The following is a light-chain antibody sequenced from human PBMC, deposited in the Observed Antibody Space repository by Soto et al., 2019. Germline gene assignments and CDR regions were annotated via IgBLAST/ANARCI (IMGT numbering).Light chain of an antibody. V-gene: IGKV1-12*02. Sequence: DIQMTQSPSFVSASVGDRVTITCRASQDIGAWLAWYQHKPGTAPKLLIYAASSLESGVQSRFSGSGSGTDFTLTISSLQPEDFACYYCQQANSCRSFGGGTKIEIK. CDR2: AAS. CDR3: QQANSCRS. CDR1: QDIGAW. J-gene: IGKJ4*01.